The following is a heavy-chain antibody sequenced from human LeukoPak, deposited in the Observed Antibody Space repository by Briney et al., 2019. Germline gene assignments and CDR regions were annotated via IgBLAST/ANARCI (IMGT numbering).Heavy chain of an antibody. V-gene: IGHV3-23*01. Sequence: GGSLRLSCAASGFTFSDYAMTWVRQAPGKGLQWVSGISGSGASTYYGDSVKGRFIISRDNSKNTLYLQIDSLRAEDSAVYSCAKGASSGWLLYWFDPWGQGTLVTVSS. CDR2: ISGSGAST. CDR1: GFTFSDYA. D-gene: IGHD6-19*01. J-gene: IGHJ5*02. CDR3: AKGASSGWLLYWFDP.